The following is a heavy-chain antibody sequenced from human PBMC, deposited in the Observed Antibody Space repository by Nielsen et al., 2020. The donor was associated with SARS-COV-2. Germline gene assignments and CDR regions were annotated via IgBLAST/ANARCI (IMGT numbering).Heavy chain of an antibody. J-gene: IGHJ4*02. V-gene: IGHV4-34*01. Sequence: SETLSLTCAVYGGSFSGYYWSWIRQPPGKGLEWIGEINHSGSTNYNPSLKSRVTISVDTSKNQFSLKLSSVTAADTAVYYCARHELERGSYFDYWGQGTLVTVSS. D-gene: IGHD3-3*01. CDR2: INHSGST. CDR1: GGSFSGYY. CDR3: ARHELERGSYFDY.